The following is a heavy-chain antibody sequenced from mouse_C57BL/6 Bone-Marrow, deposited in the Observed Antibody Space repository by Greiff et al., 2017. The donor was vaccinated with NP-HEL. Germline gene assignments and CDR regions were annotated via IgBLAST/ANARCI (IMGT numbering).Heavy chain of an antibody. J-gene: IGHJ3*01. CDR1: GYTFTSYW. CDR3: ARSGGPVAY. CDR2: IDPSDSYT. V-gene: IGHV1-50*01. Sequence: VQLQQPGAELVKPGASVKLSCKASGYTFTSYWMQWVKQRPGQGLEWIGEIDPSDSYTNYNQKFKGKATLTVDTSSSTAYMQLSSLTSEDSAVYYCARSGGPVAYWGQGTLVTVSA. D-gene: IGHD3-1*01.